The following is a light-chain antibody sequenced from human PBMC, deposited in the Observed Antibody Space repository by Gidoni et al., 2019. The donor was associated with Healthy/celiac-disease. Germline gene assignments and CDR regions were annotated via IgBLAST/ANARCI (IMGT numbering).Light chain of an antibody. V-gene: IGLV3-21*04. J-gene: IGLJ2*01. CDR1: NIGSKS. CDR3: QVWDSSIDHEV. CDR2: YDS. Sequence: YVLTQPPSVSVAPGKTARITCGGNNIGSKSVHWYQQKPGQAPVLVIYYDSDRPSGIPERFSGSNSGNTATLTISRVEAWDEADYYCQVWDSSIDHEVFGGGTKLTVL.